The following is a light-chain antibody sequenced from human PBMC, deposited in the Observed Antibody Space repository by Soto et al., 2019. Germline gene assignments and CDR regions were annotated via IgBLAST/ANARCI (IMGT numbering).Light chain of an antibody. V-gene: IGKV1-5*01. Sequence: DTQMTQSPSTLSASIGDRVTITCRASQNINNWLARYQQKPGKAPKLLIYDASRLKSGVPSRFSGSGSGTEFTLTISSLQPDDSATYYCQQYNNYFGGGTKVEI. CDR2: DAS. CDR1: QNINNW. J-gene: IGKJ4*01. CDR3: QQYNNY.